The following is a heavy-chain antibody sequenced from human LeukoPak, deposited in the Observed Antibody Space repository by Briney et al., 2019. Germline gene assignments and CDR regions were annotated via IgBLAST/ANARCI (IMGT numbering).Heavy chain of an antibody. CDR2: IKQDGSEK. D-gene: IGHD3-3*01. CDR3: ARDRDYDFWSGYYRPYYYYYMDV. V-gene: IGHV3-7*01. J-gene: IGHJ6*03. CDR1: GFTFSSYW. Sequence: GGSLRLSCAASGFTFSSYWMSWVRQAPGKGLEWVANIKQDGSEKYYVDSVKGRFTISRDNAKNSLYLQMNSLRAEDTAVYYCARDRDYDFWSGYYRPYYYYYMDVWGKGTTVTVSS.